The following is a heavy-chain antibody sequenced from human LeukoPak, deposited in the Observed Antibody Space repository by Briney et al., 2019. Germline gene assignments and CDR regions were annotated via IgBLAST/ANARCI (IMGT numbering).Heavy chain of an antibody. V-gene: IGHV3-66*01. Sequence: GGSLRLSCAASGFTVSSNYMSWVRQAPGKGLEWVSVIYSGGSTYYADSVKGRFTISRDNSKNTLYLQMNSLRAEDTAVYYCAKDSRYSYGMIDYWGQGTLVTVSS. D-gene: IGHD5-18*01. CDR2: IYSGGST. J-gene: IGHJ4*02. CDR3: AKDSRYSYGMIDY. CDR1: GFTVSSNY.